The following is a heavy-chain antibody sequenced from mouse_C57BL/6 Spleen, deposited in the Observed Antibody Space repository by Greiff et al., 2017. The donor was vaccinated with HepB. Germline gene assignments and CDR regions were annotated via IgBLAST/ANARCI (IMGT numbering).Heavy chain of an antibody. D-gene: IGHD1-1*01. CDR1: GYTFTSYG. CDR2: IYPRSGNT. V-gene: IGHV1-81*01. CDR3: ANNYGYAMDY. Sequence: VHLVESGAELARPGASVKLSCKASGYTFTSYGISWVKQRTGQGLEWIGEIYPRSGNTYYNEKFKGKATLTADKSSSTAYMELRSLTSEDSAVYFCANNYGYAMDYWGQGTSVTVSS. J-gene: IGHJ4*01.